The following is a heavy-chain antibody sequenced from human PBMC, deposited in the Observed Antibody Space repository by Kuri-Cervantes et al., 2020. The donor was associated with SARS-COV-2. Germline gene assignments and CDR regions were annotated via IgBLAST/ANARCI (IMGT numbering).Heavy chain of an antibody. V-gene: IGHV3-30*01. CDR1: GFTFSSYA. D-gene: IGHD4/OR15-4a*01. Sequence: GGSLRLSCAASGFTFSSYAMHWVRQAPGKGLEWVAVISYDGSNKYYADSVKGRFTISRDNSKNTLYLQMNSPRAEDTAVYYCARDMWSVGATPLDYWGQGTLVTVSS. CDR2: ISYDGSNK. CDR3: ARDMWSVGATPLDY. J-gene: IGHJ4*02.